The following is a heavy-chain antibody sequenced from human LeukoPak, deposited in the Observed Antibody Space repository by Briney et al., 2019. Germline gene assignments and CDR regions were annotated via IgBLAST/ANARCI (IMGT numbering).Heavy chain of an antibody. CDR2: MNPNSGNT. J-gene: IGHJ6*03. Sequence: ASVKVSCKASGYTFTSYDINWVRQATGQGLEWMGWMNPNSGNTGYAQKFQGRVTMTRNTSISTAYMELSSLRSEDTAVYYCARGLADILTGSYYYYYYMDVWGKGTTVTISS. CDR3: ARGLADILTGSYYYYYYMDV. V-gene: IGHV1-8*01. D-gene: IGHD3-9*01. CDR1: GYTFTSYD.